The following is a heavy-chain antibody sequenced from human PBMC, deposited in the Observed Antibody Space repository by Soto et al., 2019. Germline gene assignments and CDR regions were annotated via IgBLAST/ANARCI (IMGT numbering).Heavy chain of an antibody. CDR1: GYTKTVDL. J-gene: IGHJ4*02. CDR3: ARLEPGYSSGVGY. D-gene: IGHD6-19*01. Sequence: SLKLSWKASGYTKTVDLVGWGSMNTGQGLEWMGWMNPNSGNTGYAQKFQGRVTMTRNTSISTAYMELSSLRSEDTAVYYCARLEPGYSSGVGYCGEGTLVTVSS. V-gene: IGHV1-8*01. CDR2: MNPNSGNT.